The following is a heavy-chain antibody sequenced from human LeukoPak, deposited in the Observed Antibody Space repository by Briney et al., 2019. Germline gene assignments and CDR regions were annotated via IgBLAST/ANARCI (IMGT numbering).Heavy chain of an antibody. V-gene: IGHV3-7*01. D-gene: IGHD3-16*02. CDR1: GFTFSSYW. Sequence: PGGSLRLSCAASGFTFSSYWMSWVRQAAGKGVEWVASIKQDGSEKYYVDSVKGRFTISRDNSKTSLYLQMSSLRAEDTAVYICARGSANRYHLYIVFWGQGTLVTVSS. J-gene: IGHJ4*02. CDR3: ARGSANRYHLYIVF. CDR2: IKQDGSEK.